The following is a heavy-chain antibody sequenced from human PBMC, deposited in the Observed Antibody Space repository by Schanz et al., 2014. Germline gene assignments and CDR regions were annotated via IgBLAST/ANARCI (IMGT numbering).Heavy chain of an antibody. D-gene: IGHD3-9*01. CDR1: GFSFSNYS. Sequence: EVHLVESGGSLVQPGGSLRLSCVASGFSFSNYSMNWVRQAPGKGLEWLSHISGSGGDSVDYADSVKGRFTISRDNTRNSLYLQMNSLTAEDTAVYYCAKDHAGSDILTALGNWGQGTLVTVSA. V-gene: IGHV3-48*04. J-gene: IGHJ4*02. CDR3: AKDHAGSDILTALGN. CDR2: ISGSGGDSV.